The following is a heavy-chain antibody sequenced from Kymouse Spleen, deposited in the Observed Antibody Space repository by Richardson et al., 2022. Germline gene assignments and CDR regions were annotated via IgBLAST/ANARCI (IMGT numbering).Heavy chain of an antibody. CDR2: IKSKTDGGTT. CDR3: ITGTTSGYYYYGMDV. J-gene: IGHJ6*02. CDR1: GFTFSNAW. Sequence: EVQLVESGGGLVKPGGSLRLSCAASGFTFSNAWMSWVRQAPGKGLEWVGRIKSKTDGGTTDYAAPVKGRFTISRDDSKNTLYLQMNSLKTEDTAVYYCITGTTSGYYYYGMDVWGQGTTVTVSS. D-gene: IGHD1-7*01. V-gene: IGHV3-15*01.